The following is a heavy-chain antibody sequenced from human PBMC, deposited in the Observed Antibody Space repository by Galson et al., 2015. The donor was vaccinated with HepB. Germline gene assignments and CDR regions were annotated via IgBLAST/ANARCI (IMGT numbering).Heavy chain of an antibody. CDR2: ISHSGST. CDR3: ARDSFTGTASAFDI. Sequence: ETLSLTCSVSGGFISSYYWSWIRQPPGKGLEWIGYISHSGSTSYNPSLKSRVTLSGDTSRTQFSLKLRSVTAADTAVYYCARDSFTGTASAFDIWGQGTMVTVSS. CDR1: GGFISSYY. V-gene: IGHV4-59*01. J-gene: IGHJ3*02. D-gene: IGHD1-1*01.